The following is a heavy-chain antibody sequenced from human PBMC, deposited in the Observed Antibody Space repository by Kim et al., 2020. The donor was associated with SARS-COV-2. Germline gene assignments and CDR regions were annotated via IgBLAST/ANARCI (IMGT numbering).Heavy chain of an antibody. CDR3: ASTGFGEEDV. J-gene: IGHJ6*02. D-gene: IGHD3-10*01. Sequence: GGSLRLSCAASGFTFSSYAMSWVRQAPGKGLEWVSSITGGGGSIYYADSVKGRFTISRDNSKNTLYVEMNSLRAEDTAVYYCASTGFGEEDVWGQGTTVTVSS. CDR2: ITGGGGSI. CDR1: GFTFSSYA. V-gene: IGHV3-23*01.